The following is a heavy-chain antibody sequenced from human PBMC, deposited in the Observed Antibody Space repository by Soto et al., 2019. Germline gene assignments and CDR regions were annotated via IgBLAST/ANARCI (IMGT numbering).Heavy chain of an antibody. J-gene: IGHJ4*02. Sequence: QVQLVESGGGVVQPGRSLRLSCAASGFTFSSYGMHWVRQAPGKGLEWVAVIWSDGSNKYYADSVKGRFTISRDNSKNTLSLKMNSMRAEDTAVYYCARDGGKNNYGPIDYWGQGTLVTVSS. CDR2: IWSDGSNK. D-gene: IGHD5-18*01. CDR3: ARDGGKNNYGPIDY. V-gene: IGHV3-33*01. CDR1: GFTFSSYG.